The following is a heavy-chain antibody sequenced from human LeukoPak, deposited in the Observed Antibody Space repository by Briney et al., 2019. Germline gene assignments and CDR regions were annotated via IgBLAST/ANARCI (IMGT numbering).Heavy chain of an antibody. J-gene: IGHJ3*02. CDR1: GFTFSNHD. CDR2: ISTDGSYK. V-gene: IGHV3-30-3*01. CDR3: ARETGSTGAFDI. D-gene: IGHD1-26*01. Sequence: GSSLRLSCAASGFTFSNHDLHWVRQAPGQGLEWKTGISTDGSYKSYAGSVKGRFTISRDNSKNTLYLQMNSLRAEDTAVYYCARETGSTGAFDIWGQGTMVTVSS.